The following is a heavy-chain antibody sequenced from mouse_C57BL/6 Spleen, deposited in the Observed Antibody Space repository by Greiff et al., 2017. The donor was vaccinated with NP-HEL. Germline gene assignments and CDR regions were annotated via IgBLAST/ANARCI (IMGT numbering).Heavy chain of an antibody. V-gene: IGHV1-81*01. CDR3: AREGLPSLHFDY. D-gene: IGHD2-4*01. J-gene: IGHJ2*01. CDR2: IYPRSGNT. CDR1: GYTFTSYG. Sequence: VKLQQSGAELARPGASVKLSCKASGYTFTSYGISWVKQRTGQGLEWIGEIYPRSGNTYYNEKFKGKATLTADKSSSTAYMELRSLTSEDSAVYFCAREGLPSLHFDYWGQGTTLTVSS.